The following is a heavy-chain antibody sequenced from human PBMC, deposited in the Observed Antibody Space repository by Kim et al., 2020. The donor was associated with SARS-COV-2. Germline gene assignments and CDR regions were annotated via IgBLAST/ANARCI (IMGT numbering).Heavy chain of an antibody. CDR1: GGSISGYY. D-gene: IGHD7-27*01. Sequence: SETLSLTCTVSGGSISGYYWSWPRQPPGKGLEWIGYISNSGRTIYNPPFKRRVTISIDTSNNQLSPKLSSVAAADTAEYYCARSGTGANYYYCFAVGGQG. CDR2: ISNSGRT. CDR3: ARSGTGANYYYCFAV. J-gene: IGHJ6*02. V-gene: IGHV4-59*13.